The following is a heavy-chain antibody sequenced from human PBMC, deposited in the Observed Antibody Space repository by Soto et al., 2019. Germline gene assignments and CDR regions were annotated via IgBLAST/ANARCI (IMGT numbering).Heavy chain of an antibody. CDR1: GFTFSSYS. V-gene: IGHV3-21*01. J-gene: IGHJ4*02. Sequence: EVQLVESGGGLVKPGGSLRLSCAASGFTFSSYSMNWVRQAPGKGLEWVSSISSSSSYIYYADSVKGRFTISRDNAKNALYLPMTSPRAEDTAVYYCASHPRDSSGYWYYFDYWGQGTLVTVSS. CDR2: ISSSSSYI. D-gene: IGHD3-22*01. CDR3: ASHPRDSSGYWYYFDY.